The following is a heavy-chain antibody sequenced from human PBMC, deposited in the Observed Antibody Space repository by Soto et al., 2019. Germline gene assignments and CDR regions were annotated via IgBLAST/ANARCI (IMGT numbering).Heavy chain of an antibody. CDR2: ISGSGGST. CDR3: AKNPPSSTMFGVVRDYGMDV. Sequence: GGSLRLSCAASGFTFSSYAMSWVRQAPGKGLEWVSAISGSGGSTYYADSVKGRFTISRDNSKNTLYLQMNSLRAEDTAVYYCAKNPPSSTMFGVVRDYGMDVWGQGTTVTVSS. V-gene: IGHV3-23*01. D-gene: IGHD3-3*01. J-gene: IGHJ6*02. CDR1: GFTFSSYA.